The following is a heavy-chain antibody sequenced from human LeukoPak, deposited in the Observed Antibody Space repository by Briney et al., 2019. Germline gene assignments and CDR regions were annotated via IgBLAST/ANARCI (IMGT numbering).Heavy chain of an antibody. J-gene: IGHJ4*02. CDR2: IYYSGST. CDR1: GGSISSSSYY. D-gene: IGHD7-27*01. CDR3: ASVTGIYYFDY. V-gene: IGHV4-39*07. Sequence: SETLSLTCTVSGGSISSSSYYWGWIRQPPGKGLEWIGSIYYSGSTYYNPSLKSRVTISVDTSKNQFSLKLSSVTAADTAVYYCASVTGIYYFDYWGQGTLVTVSS.